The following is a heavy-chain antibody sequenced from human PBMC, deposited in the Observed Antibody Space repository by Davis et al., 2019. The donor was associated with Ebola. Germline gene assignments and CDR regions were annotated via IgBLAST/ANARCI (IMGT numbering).Heavy chain of an antibody. V-gene: IGHV3-33*01. CDR1: GFTFSSYG. J-gene: IGHJ4*02. CDR2: IWYDGSNK. CDR3: ARNYDSSGPGGY. D-gene: IGHD3-22*01. Sequence: PGGSLRLSCAASGFTFSSYGMHWVRQAPGKGLEWVAVIWYDGSNKYYADSVKGRFTISRDNSKNTLYLQMNSLRAEDTAVYYCARNYDSSGPGGYWGQGTLVTVSS.